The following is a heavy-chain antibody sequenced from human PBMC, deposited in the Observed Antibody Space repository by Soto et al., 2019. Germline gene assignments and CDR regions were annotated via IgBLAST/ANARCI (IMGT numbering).Heavy chain of an antibody. J-gene: IGHJ4*02. CDR2: IYSGGRT. CDR1: GFTVSSNY. CDR3: ARDQGIPVTA. Sequence: EMQLVESGGGLIQPGGSLRLSCAASGFTVSSNYMSWVRQAPGKGLEWISVIYSGGRTNYADSVKGRFTISRDNSKNTVYLQMNSLRAEDTAVYYCARDQGIPVTAWGQGTLVTVSS. D-gene: IGHD6-19*01. V-gene: IGHV3-53*01.